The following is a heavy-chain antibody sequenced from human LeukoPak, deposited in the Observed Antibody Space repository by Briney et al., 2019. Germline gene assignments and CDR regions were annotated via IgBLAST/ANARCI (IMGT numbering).Heavy chain of an antibody. CDR1: GGSISSYY. CDR2: IYYSGNT. J-gene: IGHJ4*02. V-gene: IGHV4-59*01. Sequence: SETLSLTCTVSGGSISSYYWSWIRQPPGKGLEWIGYIYYSGNTNYNPSLKSRVTISVDTSKNQFSLKLSSVTAADTAVYYCARSDYIRAAFDYWGQGTLVTVSS. D-gene: IGHD4-11*01. CDR3: ARSDYIRAAFDY.